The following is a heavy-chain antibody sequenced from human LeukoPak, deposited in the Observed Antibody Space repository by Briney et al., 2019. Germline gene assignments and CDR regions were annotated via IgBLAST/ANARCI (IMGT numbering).Heavy chain of an antibody. V-gene: IGHV3-23*01. D-gene: IGHD3-3*01. CDR3: ARDLSPLAYYDFWSGYYALFDY. CDR2: ISGSGGST. CDR1: GFTFSSYA. Sequence: GGSLRLSCAASGFTFSSYAMSWVRQAPGKGLEWVSAISGSGGSTYYADSVKGRFTISRDNSKNTLYLQMNSLRAEDTAVYYCARDLSPLAYYDFWSGYYALFDYWGQGSLVTVSS. J-gene: IGHJ4*02.